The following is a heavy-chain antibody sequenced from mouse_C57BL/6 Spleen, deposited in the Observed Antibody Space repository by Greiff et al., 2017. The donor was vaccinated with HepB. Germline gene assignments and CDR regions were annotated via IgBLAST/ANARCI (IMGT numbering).Heavy chain of an antibody. V-gene: IGHV1-12*01. D-gene: IGHD1-1*01. Sequence: QVQLKESGAELVRPGASVKMSCKASGYTFTSYNMHWVKQTPRQGLEWIGAIYPGNGDTSYNQKFKGKATLTVDKSSSTAYMQLSSLTSEDSAVYFCARGTTVVDAYAMDYWGQGTSVTVSS. CDR2: IYPGNGDT. CDR1: GYTFTSYN. CDR3: ARGTTVVDAYAMDY. J-gene: IGHJ4*01.